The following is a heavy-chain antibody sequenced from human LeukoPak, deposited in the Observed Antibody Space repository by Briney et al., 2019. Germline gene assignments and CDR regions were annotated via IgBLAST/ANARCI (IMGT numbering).Heavy chain of an antibody. V-gene: IGHV4-59*08. Sequence: SETLSLTCTVSGGSISSYYWSWIRQPPGKGRKWIGYIYYSGSTNYNPSLKSRVTISVDTSRNQFSLKLSSVTAADTAVYYCARTTYYYDSSGYFKTYYFDYWGQGTLVTVSS. CDR1: GGSISSYY. J-gene: IGHJ4*02. CDR3: ARTTYYYDSSGYFKTYYFDY. D-gene: IGHD3-22*01. CDR2: IYYSGST.